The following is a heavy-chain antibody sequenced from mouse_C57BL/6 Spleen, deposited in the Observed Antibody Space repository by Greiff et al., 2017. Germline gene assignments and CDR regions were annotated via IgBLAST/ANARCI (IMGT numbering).Heavy chain of an antibody. V-gene: IGHV1-50*01. CDR3: ARSHYYGSMYYFDY. CDR2: IDPSDSYT. Sequence: VQLQQPGAELVKPGASVKLSCKASGYTFTSYWMQWVNQRPGQGLEWIGEIDPSDSYTNYNQKFKGKATLTVDTSSSTAYMQLSSLTSEDSAVYYCARSHYYGSMYYFDYWGQGTTLTVSS. J-gene: IGHJ2*01. CDR1: GYTFTSYW. D-gene: IGHD1-1*01.